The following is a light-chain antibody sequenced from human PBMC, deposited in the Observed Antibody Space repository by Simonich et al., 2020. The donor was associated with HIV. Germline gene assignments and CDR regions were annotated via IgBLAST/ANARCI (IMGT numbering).Light chain of an antibody. Sequence: QSALTQPASVSGSPGQSITISCTGTSSDVGGYNYVSWYPQHPGKAPKLIIYGVSKRPSGVSKRFSGSKSGNTASLTISGLQAEDEADYYCSSYTSSSTLVFGGGTKLTVL. V-gene: IGLV2-14*01. CDR3: SSYTSSSTLV. CDR1: SSDVGGYNY. CDR2: GVS. J-gene: IGLJ3*02.